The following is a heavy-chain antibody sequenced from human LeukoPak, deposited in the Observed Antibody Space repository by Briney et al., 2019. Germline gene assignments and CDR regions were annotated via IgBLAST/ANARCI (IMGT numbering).Heavy chain of an antibody. CDR2: INHSGST. V-gene: IGHV4-34*01. J-gene: IGHJ1*01. CDR3: ARGPDSSGWYEYFRH. Sequence: PSETLSLTCAVYGGSFSGYYWSWIRQPPGKGLEWIEEINHSGSTNYNPSLKSRVTISVDTSKNQFSLKLSSVTAADTAVYYCARGPDSSGWYEYFRHWGQGTLVTVSS. CDR1: GGSFSGYY. D-gene: IGHD6-19*01.